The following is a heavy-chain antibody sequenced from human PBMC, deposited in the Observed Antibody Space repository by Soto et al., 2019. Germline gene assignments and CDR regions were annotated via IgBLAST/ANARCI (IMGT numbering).Heavy chain of an antibody. V-gene: IGHV5-10-1*01. D-gene: IGHD3-10*01. CDR1: GYSFTSYW. CDR3: ATKYYSYYYYGMDV. CDR2: IDPSDSYT. Sequence: GESLKISCKGSGYSFTSYWISWVRQMPGKGLEWMGRIDPSDSYTNYSPSFQGHVTVSADKSISTAYLQWSSLKASDTAMYYCATKYYSYYYYGMDVWGQGTTVTVSS. J-gene: IGHJ6*02.